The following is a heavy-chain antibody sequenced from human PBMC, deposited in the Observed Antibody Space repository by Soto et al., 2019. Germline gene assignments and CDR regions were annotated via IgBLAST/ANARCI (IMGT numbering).Heavy chain of an antibody. CDR3: ARGFRNGFTV. Sequence: EVQLVESGGGLVKPGGSLRLSCIASGFTFSGYSLNWVRQAPGKGLDRVSYISGPSIYIYYADSVKARFTISRDNAKSAVHLQMNSLTAEDTAVYYCARGFRNGFTVWGQGTTFSVSS. CDR2: ISGPSIYI. D-gene: IGHD2-8*01. CDR1: GFTFSGYS. J-gene: IGHJ6*02. V-gene: IGHV3-21*01.